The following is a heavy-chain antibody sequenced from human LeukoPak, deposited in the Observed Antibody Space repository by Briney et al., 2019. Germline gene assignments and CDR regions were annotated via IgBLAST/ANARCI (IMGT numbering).Heavy chain of an antibody. CDR2: ISSSSSYI. CDR3: AREHDSSGCPDY. D-gene: IGHD6-19*01. CDR1: GFTFSSYS. Sequence: GGSLRLSCAASGFTFSSYSMNWVRQAPGKGLEWVSSISSSSSYIYYADSVEGRFTTSRDNAKNSLYLQMNSLRAEDTAVYYCAREHDSSGCPDYWGQGTLVTVSS. J-gene: IGHJ4*02. V-gene: IGHV3-21*01.